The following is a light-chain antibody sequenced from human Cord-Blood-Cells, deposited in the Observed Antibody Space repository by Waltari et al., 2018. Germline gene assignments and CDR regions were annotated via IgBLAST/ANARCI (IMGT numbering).Light chain of an antibody. CDR1: QSISRY. J-gene: IGKJ3*01. CDR3: QQSYSTLFT. CDR2: GSS. Sequence: DIQMTQSPSSLSASVGDRVTITCRASQSISRYLNRYQPKPGKSPKLLIYGSSILQRGVPSRFSGSGSGTDFTLTISSLQPEDFATYYCQQSYSTLFTFGPGTKVDIK. V-gene: IGKV1-39*01.